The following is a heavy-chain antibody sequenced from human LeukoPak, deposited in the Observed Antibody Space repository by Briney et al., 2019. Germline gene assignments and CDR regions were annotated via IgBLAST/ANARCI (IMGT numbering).Heavy chain of an antibody. V-gene: IGHV3-43*02. Sequence: GGSLRLSCAASGFAFDDYAMHWVRQAPGKGLKRVCVVSGDATSTYYADSVKGRFTISRDNGKSSLYLQMDSLRAEDTAVYYCARDYGSGSYPDYWGQGTLVTVSS. CDR3: ARDYGSGSYPDY. D-gene: IGHD3-10*01. CDR1: GFAFDDYA. J-gene: IGHJ4*02. CDR2: VSGDATST.